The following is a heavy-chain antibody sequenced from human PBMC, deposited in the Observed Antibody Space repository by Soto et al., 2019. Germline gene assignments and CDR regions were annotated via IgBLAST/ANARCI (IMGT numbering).Heavy chain of an antibody. CDR1: GVSISSSSYC. CDR3: ARHKDIVAAIDY. CDR2: IYYSGST. J-gene: IGHJ4*02. D-gene: IGHD5-12*01. Sequence: SETLSLTCTVSGVSISSSSYCWGWIRQPPGKGLEWIGSIYYSGSTYYNPSLKSRVTISVDTSKNQFSLKLSSVTAADTAVYYCARHKDIVAAIDYWGQGTLVTVSS. V-gene: IGHV4-39*01.